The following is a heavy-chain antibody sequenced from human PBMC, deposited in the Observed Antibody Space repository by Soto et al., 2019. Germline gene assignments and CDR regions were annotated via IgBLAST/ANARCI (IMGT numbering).Heavy chain of an antibody. J-gene: IGHJ4*02. V-gene: IGHV2-5*02. CDR3: ALGLLVVYGSHFDY. D-gene: IGHD2-8*01. CDR1: GFSLSTSGVG. CDR2: IYWDDDT. Sequence: SGPTLVNPTQTLTLTCTFSGFSLSTSGVGVGWICQPPGKALEWLALIYWDDDTRYSPSLKSRLTITKDTSKNQVVLTMTNMDPVDTATYYCALGLLVVYGSHFDYWGQGTLVTVSS.